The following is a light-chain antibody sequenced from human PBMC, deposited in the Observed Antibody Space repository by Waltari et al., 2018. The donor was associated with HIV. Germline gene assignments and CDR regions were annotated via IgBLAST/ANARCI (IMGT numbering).Light chain of an antibody. J-gene: IGLJ3*02. Sequence: SYVLTQSPSVSVAPGQTARITCGGNNFRTKSVHCFQQKPGQAPVLVVFDDVDRPSVIPERFSGSNSGNMATLTISRVEAGDEADYYCQVWDSGSEPPVLFGGGTKLTVL. CDR3: QVWDSGSEPPVL. V-gene: IGLV3-21*02. CDR2: DDV. CDR1: NFRTKS.